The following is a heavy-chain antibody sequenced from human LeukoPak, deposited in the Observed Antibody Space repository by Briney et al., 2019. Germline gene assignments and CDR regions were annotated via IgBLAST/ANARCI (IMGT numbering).Heavy chain of an antibody. V-gene: IGHV1-2*02. CDR3: AREYVDTAMVPTFDY. D-gene: IGHD5-18*01. J-gene: IGHJ4*02. CDR1: GYTFTGYY. CDR2: INPNSGGT. Sequence: GASVKVSCKASGYTFTGYYMHWVRQAPGQGLEWMGWINPNSGGTNYAQKFQGRVTMTRDTSISTAYMELSRLRSDDTAVYYCAREYVDTAMVPTFDYWGQRTLVTVSS.